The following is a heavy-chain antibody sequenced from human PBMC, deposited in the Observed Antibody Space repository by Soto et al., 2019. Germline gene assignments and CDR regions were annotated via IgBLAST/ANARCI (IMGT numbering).Heavy chain of an antibody. V-gene: IGHV4-39*01. CDR2: IYYSGST. CDR1: GGSISSSSYY. D-gene: IGHD3-22*01. J-gene: IGHJ4*02. Sequence: SETLSLTCTVSGGSISSSSYYWGWIRQPPGKGLEWIGSIYYSGSTYYNPSLKSRVTISVDTSKNQFSLKLSSVTAADTAVYYCASGNYYDSSGYYYEMFDYWGQGTPVTVSS. CDR3: ASGNYYDSSGYYYEMFDY.